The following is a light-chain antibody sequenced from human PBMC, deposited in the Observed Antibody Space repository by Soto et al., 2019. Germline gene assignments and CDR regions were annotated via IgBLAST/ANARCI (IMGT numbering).Light chain of an antibody. CDR3: SSYTSSITYV. V-gene: IGLV2-14*01. CDR2: EVS. CDR1: SSDVGGYNY. Sequence: QSAPTQPASVSGSPGQSITISCTVTSSDVGGYNYVSWYQQHPGKAPKLMIYEVSNRPSGVSNRFSGSKSGNTASLTISGLQAEDEADYYCSSYTSSITYVFGTGTKLTVL. J-gene: IGLJ1*01.